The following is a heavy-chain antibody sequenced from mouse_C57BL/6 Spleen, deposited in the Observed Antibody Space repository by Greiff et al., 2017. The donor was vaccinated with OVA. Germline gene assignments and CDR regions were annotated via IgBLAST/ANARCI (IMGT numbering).Heavy chain of an antibody. J-gene: IGHJ2*01. D-gene: IGHD1-1*01. CDR2: IYPRSGNT. V-gene: IGHV1-81*01. CDR1: GYTFTSYG. CDR3: AREGDYYCIRYFDY. Sequence: QVQLQQSGAELARPGASVKLSCKASGYTFTSYGISWVKQRTGQGLEWIGEIYPRSGNTYYNEKFKGKATLPADKSSSTAYMELRSLTSEDSAVYFCAREGDYYCIRYFDYWGQGTTLTVSS.